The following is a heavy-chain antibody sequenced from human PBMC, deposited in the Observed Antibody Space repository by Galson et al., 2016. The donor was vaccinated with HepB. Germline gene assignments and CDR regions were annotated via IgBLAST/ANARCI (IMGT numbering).Heavy chain of an antibody. V-gene: IGHV1-69*13. Sequence: SVTVSCKASGYSFSSYAISWVRQAPGQGLEWMGGIIPIFGPTIYAQRFQGRVTITADESTTTAYMEMSRLTSKDTAVYYCASGDYGDSYGMDVWGQGTTVIVSS. D-gene: IGHD4-17*01. CDR3: ASGDYGDSYGMDV. J-gene: IGHJ6*02. CDR2: IIPIFGPT. CDR1: GYSFSSYA.